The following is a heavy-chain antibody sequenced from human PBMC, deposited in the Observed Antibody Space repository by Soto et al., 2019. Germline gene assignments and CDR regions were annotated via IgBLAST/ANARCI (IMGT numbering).Heavy chain of an antibody. CDR1: GFTFSDYY. J-gene: IGHJ5*02. Sequence: QVQLVESGGGLVKPGGSLRLSCAASGFTFSDYYMSWSRQAPGKGLEWVSYISSSGSTIDYADSVKGRFTIARDNAKNPRYLQMNSLRAEDTSVYYCARVRYYDSGSSINWCDPWGQGTLVTVSS. CDR3: ARVRYYDSGSSINWCDP. CDR2: ISSSGSTI. D-gene: IGHD3-10*01. V-gene: IGHV3-11*01.